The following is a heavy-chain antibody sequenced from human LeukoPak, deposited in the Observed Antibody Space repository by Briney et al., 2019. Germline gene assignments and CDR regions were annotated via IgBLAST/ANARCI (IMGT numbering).Heavy chain of an antibody. CDR3: ARDLHPGQYQLLQPPYYYYYYYMDV. CDR2: IYYSGST. CDR1: GGSISSSSYY. V-gene: IGHV4-39*07. D-gene: IGHD2-2*01. J-gene: IGHJ6*03. Sequence: PSETLSLTCTVSGGSISSSSYYWGWIRQPPGKGLEWIGSIYYSGSTYYNPSLKSRVTISVDTSKNQFSLKLSSVTAADTAVYYCARDLHPGQYQLLQPPYYYYYYYMDVWGKGTTVTVSS.